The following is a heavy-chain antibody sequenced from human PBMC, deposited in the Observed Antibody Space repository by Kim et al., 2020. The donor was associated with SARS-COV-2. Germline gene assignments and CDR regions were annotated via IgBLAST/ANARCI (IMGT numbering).Heavy chain of an antibody. D-gene: IGHD6-13*01. Sequence: ASVKVSCKASGYTFTGYYMHWVRQAPGQGLEWMGWINPNSGDTNYAQNFQGRVTMTTDTSNNTAYMELRSLRSDDTAVYYCANGQTFSTSWWMELDHWGQ. J-gene: IGHJ4*02. CDR2: INPNSGDT. CDR1: GYTFTGYY. V-gene: IGHV1-2*02. CDR3: ANGQTFSTSWWMELDH.